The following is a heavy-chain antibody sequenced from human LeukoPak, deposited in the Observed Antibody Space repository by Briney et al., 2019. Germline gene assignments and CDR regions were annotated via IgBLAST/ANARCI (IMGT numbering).Heavy chain of an antibody. J-gene: IGHJ6*02. D-gene: IGHD6-13*01. CDR1: GYTFNSYS. V-gene: IGHV3-21*01. CDR3: VGYESSWYVVDYFYGLDV. Sequence: GASVKVSCKASGYTFNSYSMNWVRQAPGKGLEWVSYISGSTRYIYYADLVKGRFTISRDNAKNSLYLQMNNLRAEDTAVYFCVGYESSWYVVDYFYGLDVWGQGTTVTVSS. CDR2: ISGSTRYI.